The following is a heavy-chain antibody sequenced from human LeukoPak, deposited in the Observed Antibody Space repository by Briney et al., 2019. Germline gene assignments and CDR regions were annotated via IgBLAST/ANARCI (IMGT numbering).Heavy chain of an antibody. J-gene: IGHJ5*02. CDR1: GDSIRNYY. Sequence: SETLSLTCTVSGDSIRNYYWSWIRQPAGKGLEWIGSINTSGNSNYNPSLGSRVTMSVDTSKNQFSLNLSSVTAADTAVYYCAREGGGPRWLDPWARDHWSPSP. CDR3: AREGGGPRWLDP. V-gene: IGHV4-4*07. CDR2: INTSGNS. D-gene: IGHD6-25*01.